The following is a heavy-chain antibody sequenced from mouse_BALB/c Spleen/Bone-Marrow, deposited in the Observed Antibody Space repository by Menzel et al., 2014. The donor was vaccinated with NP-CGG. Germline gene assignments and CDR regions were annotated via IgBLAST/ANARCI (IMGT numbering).Heavy chain of an antibody. J-gene: IGHJ1*01. Sequence: EVQRVESGGGLAQPGGSLRLSCATSGFTFTYYYMSWVRQPPGKALEWLGFSRNKANGYTTEYSASVKGRFTISRDNSQSILYLQMNTLRAEDSATYYCARDINYDIYWYFDVWGAGTTVTVSS. CDR3: ARDINYDIYWYFDV. CDR2: SRNKANGYTT. V-gene: IGHV7-3*02. CDR1: GFTFTYYY. D-gene: IGHD2-4*01.